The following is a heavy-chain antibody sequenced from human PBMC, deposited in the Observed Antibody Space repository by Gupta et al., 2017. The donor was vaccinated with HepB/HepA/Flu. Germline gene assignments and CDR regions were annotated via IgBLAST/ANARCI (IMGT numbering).Heavy chain of an antibody. CDR2: IWHDGKSY. Sequence: QLQLVESGGGVVQPGRSLRLSCAASGFKLRSYGMHWVRQGPGKGLEWVAVIWHDGKSYSYADSVKGRFTISRDNSKNTLFLQMDSLRTEDTAIYYCARDPGADDAIDYWGQGTLVTVSS. D-gene: IGHD1-26*01. CDR1: GFKLRSYG. V-gene: IGHV3-33*01. CDR3: ARDPGADDAIDY. J-gene: IGHJ4*02.